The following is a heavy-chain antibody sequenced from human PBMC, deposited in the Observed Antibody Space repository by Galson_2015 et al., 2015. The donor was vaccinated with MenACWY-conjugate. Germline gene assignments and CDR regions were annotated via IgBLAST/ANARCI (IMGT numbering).Heavy chain of an antibody. CDR1: GFTFSSYW. V-gene: IGHV3-7*03. CDR3: VADVRF. J-gene: IGHJ4*02. D-gene: IGHD6-19*01. Sequence: SLRLSCAASGFTFSSYWMTWVRQAPGKGLEWVANTKEDGSEKYYVDSVKGRFTVSRDNAENSLYLQMNSLRADDTAVYYCVADVRFGGQGTLVTVSS. CDR2: TKEDGSEK.